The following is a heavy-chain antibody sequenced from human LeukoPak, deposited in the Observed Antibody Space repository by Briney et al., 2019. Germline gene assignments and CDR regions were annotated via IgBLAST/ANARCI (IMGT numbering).Heavy chain of an antibody. Sequence: ASVKVSCKASGYTFTGYYMHWVRQAPGQGLGWMGWINPNSGGTNYAQKFQGRVTMTRDTSISTAYMELSRLRSDDTAVYYCARVWLGPPFFDYWGQGTLVTVSS. CDR1: GYTFTGYY. CDR3: ARVWLGPPFFDY. D-gene: IGHD3-22*01. CDR2: INPNSGGT. V-gene: IGHV1-2*02. J-gene: IGHJ4*02.